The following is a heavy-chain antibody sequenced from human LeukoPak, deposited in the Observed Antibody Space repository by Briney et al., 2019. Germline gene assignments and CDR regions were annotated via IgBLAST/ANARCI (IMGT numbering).Heavy chain of an antibody. V-gene: IGHV3-11*04. CDR1: GGSFSDYY. CDR3: ARALRNYFDY. CDR2: ISSSGSTI. J-gene: IGHJ4*02. Sequence: LSLTCAVYGGSFSDYYMSWIPQAPGKGLGWVSYISSSGSTIYYADSVKGRFTISRDNAKNSLYLQMNSLRAEDTAVYYCARALRNYFDYWGQGTLVTVSS.